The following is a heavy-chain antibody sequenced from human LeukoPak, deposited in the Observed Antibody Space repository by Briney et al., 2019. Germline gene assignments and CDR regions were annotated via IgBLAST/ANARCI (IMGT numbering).Heavy chain of an antibody. Sequence: SETLSLTCTVSGGSISSYYWSWLRQPPGKGLEWIGYTDYSGSTNYNPSLKSRVSISADMSKNQFSLKLSSVTAADTAVYYCARVRYTSGFYFFDSWGQGTLVTVSS. D-gene: IGHD6-19*01. CDR3: ARVRYTSGFYFFDS. V-gene: IGHV4-59*01. CDR1: GGSISSYY. J-gene: IGHJ4*02. CDR2: TDYSGST.